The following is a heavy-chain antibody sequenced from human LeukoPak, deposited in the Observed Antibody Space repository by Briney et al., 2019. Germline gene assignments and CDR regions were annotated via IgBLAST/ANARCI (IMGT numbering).Heavy chain of an antibody. Sequence: PGGSLRLSCAASGFTFSRYGMHWVRQAPGKGLEWVAVISYDGINKYYADSVKGRFTISRDKSKNTLYLEMDSLRPEDTAVYYCAKEVGIAVAGLGEGFDYWGQGTLVTVSS. J-gene: IGHJ4*02. V-gene: IGHV3-30*18. D-gene: IGHD6-19*01. CDR3: AKEVGIAVAGLGEGFDY. CDR2: ISYDGINK. CDR1: GFTFSRYG.